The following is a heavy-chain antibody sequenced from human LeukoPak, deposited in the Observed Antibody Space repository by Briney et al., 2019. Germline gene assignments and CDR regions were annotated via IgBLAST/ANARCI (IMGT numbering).Heavy chain of an antibody. V-gene: IGHV3-30*18. Sequence: PGRSLRLSCAASGFTFSSYGMHWVRQAPGKGLEWVAVISYDGSNKYYADSVKGRFTISRDNSKNTLYLQMNSLRAEDTAVYYCGKGGAMVRGVVDYWGQGTLVTVSS. CDR2: ISYDGSNK. CDR1: GFTFSSYG. D-gene: IGHD3-10*01. CDR3: GKGGAMVRGVVDY. J-gene: IGHJ4*02.